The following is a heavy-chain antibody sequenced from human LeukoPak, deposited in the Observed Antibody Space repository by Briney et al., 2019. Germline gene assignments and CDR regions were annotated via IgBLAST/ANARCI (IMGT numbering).Heavy chain of an antibody. CDR2: MNPNSGNT. J-gene: IGHJ4*02. CDR1: GYTFTSYD. CDR3: ARDLKRGYSSGRYSWGTGSSNDY. V-gene: IGHV1-8*01. D-gene: IGHD6-19*01. Sequence: GASVKVSCKASGYTFTSYDINWVRQATGQGLEWMGWMNPNSGNTGYAQKFQGRVTMTRNTSISTAYMELSSLRSEDTAVYYCARDLKRGYSSGRYSWGTGSSNDYWGQGTLVTVSS.